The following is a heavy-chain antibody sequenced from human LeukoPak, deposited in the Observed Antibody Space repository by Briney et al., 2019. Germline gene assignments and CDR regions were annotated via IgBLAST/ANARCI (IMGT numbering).Heavy chain of an antibody. V-gene: IGHV1-69*13. J-gene: IGHJ4*02. D-gene: IGHD3-22*01. CDR2: IIPIFGTA. CDR1: GGTFSSYA. CDR3: ARDYFYDSSGYYFDY. Sequence: GASVKVSCKASGGTFSSYAISWVRQAPGQGLEWMGGIIPIFGTANYAQKFQGRVTITADESTSTAYMELSSLRPEDTAVYYCARDYFYDSSGYYFDYWGQGTLVTVSS.